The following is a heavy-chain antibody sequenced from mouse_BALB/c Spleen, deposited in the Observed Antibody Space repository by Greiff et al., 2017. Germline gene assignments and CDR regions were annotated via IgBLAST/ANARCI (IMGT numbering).Heavy chain of an antibody. D-gene: IGHD2-1*01. J-gene: IGHJ2*01. CDR1: GFNFKDTY. CDR3: AGIYYGNYEALFDY. CDR2: IDPANGNT. Sequence: VQLQQSGAELVKPGASVKLSCTASGFNFKDTYMHWVKQRPEQGLEWIGRIDPANGNTKYDPKFQGKATITADTSSNTAYLQLSSLTSEDTAVYYFAGIYYGNYEALFDYWGQGTTLTVSS. V-gene: IGHV14-3*02.